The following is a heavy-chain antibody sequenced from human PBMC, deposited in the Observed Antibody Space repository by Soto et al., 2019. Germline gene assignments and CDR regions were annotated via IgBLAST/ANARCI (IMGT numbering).Heavy chain of an antibody. J-gene: IGHJ3*02. CDR3: ARRDYDSSGYGDVDAFDI. Sequence: PSETLSLTCTASGGSISSGGYYWSWIRQHPGKGLEWIGYIYYSGSTYYNPSLKSRVTISVDTSKNQFSLKLSSVTAADTAVYYCARRDYDSSGYGDVDAFDIWGQGTMVTVSS. V-gene: IGHV4-31*03. CDR1: GGSISSGGYY. D-gene: IGHD3-22*01. CDR2: IYYSGST.